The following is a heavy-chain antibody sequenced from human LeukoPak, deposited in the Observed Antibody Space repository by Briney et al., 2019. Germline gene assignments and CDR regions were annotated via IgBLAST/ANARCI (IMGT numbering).Heavy chain of an antibody. Sequence: GGSLRLSCAASGFTFSSYAMHWVRQAPGKGLEYVSAISSNGGSTYYANSVKGRLTISRDNSKNTLYLQMGSLRAEDMAVYYCARDRRSGYNFLGGAFDIWGQGTMVTVSS. CDR1: GFTFSSYA. CDR2: ISSNGGST. D-gene: IGHD3-3*01. CDR3: ARDRRSGYNFLGGAFDI. J-gene: IGHJ3*02. V-gene: IGHV3-64*01.